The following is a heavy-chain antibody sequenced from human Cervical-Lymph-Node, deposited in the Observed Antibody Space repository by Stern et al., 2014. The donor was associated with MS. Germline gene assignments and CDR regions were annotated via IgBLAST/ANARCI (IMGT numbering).Heavy chain of an antibody. D-gene: IGHD2-15*01. V-gene: IGHV3-48*01. J-gene: IGHJ4*02. Sequence: EVQLVESGGGLVQPGGSLRLSCAVSGFTSNTYSLNWVRQAPGKGLEWVSYISSSSSTIHYADSVKGRFTISRDNAKKSLYLQMNSLRAEDTAVYYCARDSGSGMLYYFDFWGQGSLVAVSS. CDR3: ARDSGSGMLYYFDF. CDR2: ISSSSSTI. CDR1: GFTSNTYS.